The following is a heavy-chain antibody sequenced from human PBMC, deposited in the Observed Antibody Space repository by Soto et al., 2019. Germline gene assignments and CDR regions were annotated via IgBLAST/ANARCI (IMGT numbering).Heavy chain of an antibody. CDR3: ARLDYGSGSYYNVLYFDY. D-gene: IGHD3-10*01. CDR2: IYYSGST. J-gene: IGHJ4*02. CDR1: GGSISSYY. Sequence: SETLSLTCTVSGGSISSYYWSWIRQPPGKGLEWIGYIYYSGSTNYNPSLKSRVTISVDTSKNQFSLKLSSVTAADTAVYYCARLDYGSGSYYNVLYFDYWGQGTLVTVSS. V-gene: IGHV4-59*01.